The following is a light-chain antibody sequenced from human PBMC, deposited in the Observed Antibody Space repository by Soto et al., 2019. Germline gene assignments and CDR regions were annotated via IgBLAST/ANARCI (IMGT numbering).Light chain of an antibody. CDR2: GAS. V-gene: IGKV3-20*01. CDR1: QSISSNY. CDR3: QQYSSSPPEFT. Sequence: EIVLTQSPGTLSLSPGERATLSCRASQSISSNYLAWYQQRPGQAPRLLIFGASYRATGIPDRFSGSGSGTDVTLTITRLEPEDFEVYYCQQYSSSPPEFTFGPGTRVDSK. J-gene: IGKJ3*01.